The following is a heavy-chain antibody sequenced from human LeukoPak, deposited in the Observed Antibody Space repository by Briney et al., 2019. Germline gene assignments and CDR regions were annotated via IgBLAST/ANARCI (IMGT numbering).Heavy chain of an antibody. CDR3: ARVVPAATDAFDI. CDR2: IIPIFGTA. D-gene: IGHD2-2*01. Sequence: ASVKVSCKASGGTFSSYAISWVRQAPGQGLEWMGRIIPIFGTANYAQKYQGRVTITTDESTSTAYMELSSLRSEDTAVYYCARVVPAATDAFDIWGQGTMVTVSS. J-gene: IGHJ3*02. CDR1: GGTFSSYA. V-gene: IGHV1-69*05.